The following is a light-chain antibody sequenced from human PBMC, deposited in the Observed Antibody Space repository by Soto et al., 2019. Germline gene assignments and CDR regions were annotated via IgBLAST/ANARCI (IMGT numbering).Light chain of an antibody. Sequence: DIQMTQSPSTLSASVGDRVTITCRASQDIDTSLAWFQQRPGKAPKLLIYAASNLQSGVPSRFSGSGSGTDFTLTISSLQPEDFATYFCQQSYSTPPWTFGQGTKVDIK. V-gene: IGKV1-39*01. CDR1: QDIDTS. CDR3: QQSYSTPPWT. J-gene: IGKJ1*01. CDR2: AAS.